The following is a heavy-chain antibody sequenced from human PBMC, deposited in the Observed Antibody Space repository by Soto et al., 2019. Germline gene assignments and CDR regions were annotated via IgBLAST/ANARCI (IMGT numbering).Heavy chain of an antibody. V-gene: IGHV3-49*03. Sequence: GGSLRLSCAASGFTFSDYYMTWIRQAPGKGLEWVGFIRNTPYGGTTDYAASVRGRFTISRDDSESIAYLQMNSLKTEDSGVYYCSRGSFGYYGPWGPGTLVTVSS. J-gene: IGHJ5*02. CDR3: SRGSFGYYGP. CDR2: IRNTPYGGTT. D-gene: IGHD2-2*03. CDR1: GFTFSDYY.